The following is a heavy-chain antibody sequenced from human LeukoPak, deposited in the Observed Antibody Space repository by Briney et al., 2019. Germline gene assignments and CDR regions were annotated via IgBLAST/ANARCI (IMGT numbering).Heavy chain of an antibody. CDR3: ARVGRYYYGSGSYSNYFDY. CDR1: GGSVSRYF. D-gene: IGHD3-10*01. CDR2: ISHSGST. Sequence: SETLSLTCSVSGGSVSRYFWSWVRQPPGKGLEWIGFISHSGSTSYNPSLKSRVTISVDTSKNQFSLNLSSVTAADTAVYYCARVGRYYYGSGSYSNYFDYWGQGTLVTVSS. V-gene: IGHV4-59*02. J-gene: IGHJ4*02.